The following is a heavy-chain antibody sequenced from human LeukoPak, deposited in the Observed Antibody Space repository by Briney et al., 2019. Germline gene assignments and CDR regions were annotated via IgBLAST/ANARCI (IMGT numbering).Heavy chain of an antibody. D-gene: IGHD4-23*01. CDR2: INPNSGGT. J-gene: IGHJ4*02. V-gene: IGHV1-2*02. Sequence: ASVKVSCKASGYTFTGYYMHWVRQAPGQGLEWMGWINPNSGGTNYAQKFQGRVTMTRDTSISTAYMELSRLRSDDTAVYYCARASGSYGGYLDYWGQGTLVTVSS. CDR1: GYTFTGYY. CDR3: ARASGSYGGYLDY.